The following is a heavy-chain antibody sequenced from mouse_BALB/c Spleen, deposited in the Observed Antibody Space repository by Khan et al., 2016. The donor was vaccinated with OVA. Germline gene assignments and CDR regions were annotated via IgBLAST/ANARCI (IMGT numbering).Heavy chain of an antibody. D-gene: IGHD2-2*01. Sequence: QVHVKQSGAELVRPGASVKLSCKASGYTFTSYWMNWVKQRPGHGLEWIGRIDPSDSETHYNQIFKDKATLTVDTSSTPAYMQLSSLTSEDSAVYYGARREKYGYDPSWFAYWGQGTLVTVSA. CDR2: IDPSDSET. J-gene: IGHJ3*01. CDR3: ARREKYGYDPSWFAY. CDR1: GYTFTSYW. V-gene: IGHV1-61*01.